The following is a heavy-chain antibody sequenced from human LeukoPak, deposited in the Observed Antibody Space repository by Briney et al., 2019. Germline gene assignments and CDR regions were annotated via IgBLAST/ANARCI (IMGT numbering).Heavy chain of an antibody. V-gene: IGHV4-38-2*02. CDR2: IYGSGYT. D-gene: IGHD6-19*01. Sequence: SETLSLTCTVSGYSISSPYCWGWIRQPPGKGLECIGNIYGSGYTNYNPSLKSRVTMSIDTSKNHFSLKLTSVTAADTATYYCARETSLAGFASGLGFNYWGQGILVSVSS. CDR3: ARETSLAGFASGLGFNY. CDR1: GYSISSPYC. J-gene: IGHJ4*02.